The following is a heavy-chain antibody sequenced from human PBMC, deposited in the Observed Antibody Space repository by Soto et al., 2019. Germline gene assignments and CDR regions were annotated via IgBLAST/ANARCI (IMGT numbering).Heavy chain of an antibody. CDR2: ISSSSSYI. CDR3: ASLVATGY. D-gene: IGHD5-12*01. Sequence: LRLSCAASGFTFSSYSMNRVRQAPGKGLEWVSSISSSSSYIYYADSVKGRFTISRDNAKNSLYLQMNSLRAEDTAVYYCASLVATGYWGQGTLVTVSS. J-gene: IGHJ4*02. V-gene: IGHV3-21*01. CDR1: GFTFSSYS.